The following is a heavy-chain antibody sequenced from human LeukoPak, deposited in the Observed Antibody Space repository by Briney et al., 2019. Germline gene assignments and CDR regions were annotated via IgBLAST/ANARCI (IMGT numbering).Heavy chain of an antibody. CDR3: ARGLGYSYGPGMDY. D-gene: IGHD5-18*01. V-gene: IGHV3-30*03. CDR2: ISYDGSNK. Sequence: GGPLRLSCAASGFTFSSYGMHWVRQAPGKGLEWGAVISYDGSNKYYADSVKGRFTISRDNAKNSLYLQMNSLRAEDTALYYCARGLGYSYGPGMDYWGQGTLVTVSS. CDR1: GFTFSSYG. J-gene: IGHJ4*02.